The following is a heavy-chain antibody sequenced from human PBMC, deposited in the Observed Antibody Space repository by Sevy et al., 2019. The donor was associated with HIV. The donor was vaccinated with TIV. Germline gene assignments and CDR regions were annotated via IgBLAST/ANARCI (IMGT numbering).Heavy chain of an antibody. Sequence: GGSMRLSCVASGFTFGSYGMLWVRQAPGKGLERVADIWFDGSNIHYADSVRGRFTISRDNSKNTLSLQMSSLRAEDTAVYYCARERTYLFDYCGQGTLVTVSS. J-gene: IGHJ4*02. CDR1: GFTFGSYG. V-gene: IGHV3-33*01. CDR3: ARERTYLFDY. CDR2: IWFDGSNI.